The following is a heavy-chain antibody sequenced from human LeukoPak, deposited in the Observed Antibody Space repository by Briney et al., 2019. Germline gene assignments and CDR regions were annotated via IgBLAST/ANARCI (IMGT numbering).Heavy chain of an antibody. CDR1: GFTFSSYW. V-gene: IGHV3-74*01. CDR2: INSDGSST. Sequence: GGSLRLSCAASGFTFSSYWMHWVRQAPGKGLMWVSRINSDGSSTSYADSVKGRFTISRDNAKNTLYLQMNSLRAEDTAVYYCAREATRYYDSSGDVDYWGQGTLVTVSS. CDR3: AREATRYYDSSGDVDY. D-gene: IGHD3-22*01. J-gene: IGHJ4*02.